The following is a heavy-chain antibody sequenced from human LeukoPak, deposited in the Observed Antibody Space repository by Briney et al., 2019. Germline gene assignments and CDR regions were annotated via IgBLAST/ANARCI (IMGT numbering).Heavy chain of an antibody. V-gene: IGHV4-30-2*01. CDR2: IYHSGST. CDR3: ARASPHFYDSSPFDP. CDR1: GGSISSGGYS. Sequence: SETLSLTCAVSGGSISSGGYSWSWIRQPPGKGLEWIGYIYHSGSTYYNPSLKSRVTISVDRSKNQFSLKLSSVTAADTAVYYCARASPHFYDSSPFDPWGQGTLVTVSS. J-gene: IGHJ5*02. D-gene: IGHD3-22*01.